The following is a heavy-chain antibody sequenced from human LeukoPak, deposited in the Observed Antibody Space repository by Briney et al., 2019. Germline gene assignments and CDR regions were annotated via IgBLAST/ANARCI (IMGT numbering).Heavy chain of an antibody. CDR1: GISFKNTW. V-gene: IGHV3-15*01. J-gene: IGHJ2*01. CDR2: IRRQVDGGTA. CDR3: ATVYWYFDL. Sequence: GGSLRLSCAATGISFKNTWMSWVRQAPGKGLEWVGLIRRQVDGGTADYAAAVKGRFSISRDDSKNTLHRQMRSLKTTDTAVYYCATVYWYFDLWGLGTLVSVSA.